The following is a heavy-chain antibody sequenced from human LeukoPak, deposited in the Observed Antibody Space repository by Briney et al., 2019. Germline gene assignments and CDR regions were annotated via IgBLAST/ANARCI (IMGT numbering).Heavy chain of an antibody. CDR1: GYTFTGYY. J-gene: IGHJ4*02. D-gene: IGHD6-13*01. Sequence: ASVKVSCKASGYTFTGYYMHWVRQAPGQGLEWMGWINPNSGGTNYAQKFQGRVTMTRDTCISTAYMELSRLRSDDTAVYYCARVVARIAAAGTASPWIFDYWGQGTLVTVSS. CDR2: INPNSGGT. V-gene: IGHV1-2*02. CDR3: ARVVARIAAAGTASPWIFDY.